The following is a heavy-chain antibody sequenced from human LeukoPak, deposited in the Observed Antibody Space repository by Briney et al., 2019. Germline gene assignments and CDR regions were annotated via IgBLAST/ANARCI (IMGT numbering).Heavy chain of an antibody. CDR2: IIPIFGTA. D-gene: IGHD5-12*01. J-gene: IGHJ4*02. CDR1: GGTFSSYA. CDR3: ATRLYSGYDYSYYFDY. Sequence: SVKVSCKASGGTFSSYAISWVRQAPGQGLEWMGGIIPIFGTANYAQKFQGRVTITADESTSTDYMELSSLRSEDTAVYYCATRLYSGYDYSYYFDYWGQGTLVTVSS. V-gene: IGHV1-69*13.